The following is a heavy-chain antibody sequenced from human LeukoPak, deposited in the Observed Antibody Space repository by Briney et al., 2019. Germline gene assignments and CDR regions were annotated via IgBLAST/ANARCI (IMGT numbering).Heavy chain of an antibody. Sequence: SETLSLTCTVSGGSISSSSYYWGWIRQPPGKGLEWIGSISYSGSTYYNPSLKSRVSISVDTSKNQFSLKLSSMTAADTAVYFCARGVVTALSYWGQGTLVTVSS. CDR3: ARGVVTALSY. CDR2: ISYSGST. V-gene: IGHV4-39*07. CDR1: GGSISSSSYY. D-gene: IGHD2-21*02. J-gene: IGHJ4*02.